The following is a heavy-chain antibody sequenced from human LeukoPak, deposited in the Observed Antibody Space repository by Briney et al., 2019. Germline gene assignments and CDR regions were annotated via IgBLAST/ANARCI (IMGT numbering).Heavy chain of an antibody. Sequence: SVTVSCKASGGTFSIYAISRVQQAPGQGLEWVGGVIPIFGTANYAQKFQGRVTITTDESTSTAYMELSSLRSEDTAVYHCASSPSGSDYFDYWGQGTLVTVSS. CDR1: GGTFSIYA. J-gene: IGHJ4*02. V-gene: IGHV1-69*05. D-gene: IGHD6-19*01. CDR2: VIPIFGTA. CDR3: ASSPSGSDYFDY.